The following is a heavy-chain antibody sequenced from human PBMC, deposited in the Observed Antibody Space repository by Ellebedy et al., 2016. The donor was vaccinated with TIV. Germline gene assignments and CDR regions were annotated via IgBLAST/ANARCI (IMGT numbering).Heavy chain of an antibody. CDR3: ARVLLWFGELLPTYYYYYGMDV. D-gene: IGHD3-10*01. V-gene: IGHV4-39*07. J-gene: IGHJ6*02. CDR1: GGSISSSSYY. Sequence: SETLSLTXTVSGGSISSSSYYWGWIRQPPGKGLEWIGSIYYSGSTYYNPSLKSRVTISVDTSKNQFSLKLSSVTAADTAVYYCARVLLWFGELLPTYYYYYGMDVWGQGTTVTVSS. CDR2: IYYSGST.